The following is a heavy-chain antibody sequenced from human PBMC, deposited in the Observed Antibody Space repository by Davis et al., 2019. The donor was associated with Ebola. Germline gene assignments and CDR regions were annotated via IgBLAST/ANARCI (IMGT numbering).Heavy chain of an antibody. Sequence: GESLKISCAASGFTVSSNYMSWVRQAPGKGLEWVSVIYTGGSTNYADSVKGRFTISRDNSKNTLYLQMNSLRAEDTAVYYCAKDRPRGRITIFGVVSYWGQGTMVTVSS. CDR1: GFTVSSNY. CDR2: IYTGGST. J-gene: IGHJ4*02. CDR3: AKDRPRGRITIFGVVSY. V-gene: IGHV3-53*01. D-gene: IGHD3-3*01.